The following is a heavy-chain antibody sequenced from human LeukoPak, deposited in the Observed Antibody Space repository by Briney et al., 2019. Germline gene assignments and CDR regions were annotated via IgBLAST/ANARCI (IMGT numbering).Heavy chain of an antibody. D-gene: IGHD6-19*01. CDR3: TKELHVAVAVADYYYFYMDF. CDR1: GFAFSSVA. V-gene: IGHV3-23*01. Sequence: GGSLRLSCAASGFAFSSVAMGWVRQSPGKGLEWLSTINGGGNTTKGRFTISRDNSKNTLYLHMDSLRPDDTATYYCTKELHVAVAVADYYYFYMDFWGRGTAVAVSS. CDR2: INGGGNTT. J-gene: IGHJ6*03.